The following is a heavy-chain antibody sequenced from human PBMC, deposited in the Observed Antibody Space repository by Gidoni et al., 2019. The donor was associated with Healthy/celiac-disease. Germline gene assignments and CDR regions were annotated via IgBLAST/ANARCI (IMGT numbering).Heavy chain of an antibody. V-gene: IGHV4-34*01. CDR2: INHSGST. Sequence: QVQLQQWGAGLLKPSETLSLTCAVYGGSFSGYYWSWIRQPPGKGLEWIGEINHSGSTNYNPSLKSRVTISVDTSKNQFSLKLSSVTAADTAVYYCARVYDFWSGYQYYFDYWGQGTLVTVSS. J-gene: IGHJ4*02. D-gene: IGHD3-3*01. CDR3: ARVYDFWSGYQYYFDY. CDR1: GGSFSGYY.